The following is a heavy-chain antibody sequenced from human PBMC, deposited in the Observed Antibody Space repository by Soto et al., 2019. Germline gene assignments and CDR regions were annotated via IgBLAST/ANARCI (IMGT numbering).Heavy chain of an antibody. V-gene: IGHV4-59*01. J-gene: IGHJ5*02. CDR1: GGSISRYY. D-gene: IGHD3-3*01. CDR3: ARVLFGRGDWFDP. CDR2: IYYSGST. Sequence: SDTPSLTFTVPGGSISRYYWSWIRQPPGKGLEWIGYIYYSGSTNYNPSLKSRVTISVDTSKNQFSLKLSSVTAADTAVYYCARVLFGRGDWFDPWGQGTLVTVSS.